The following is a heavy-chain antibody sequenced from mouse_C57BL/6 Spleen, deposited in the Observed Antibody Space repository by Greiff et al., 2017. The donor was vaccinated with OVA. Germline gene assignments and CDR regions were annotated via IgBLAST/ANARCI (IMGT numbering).Heavy chain of an antibody. V-gene: IGHV1-15*01. CDR1: GYTFTDYE. Sequence: QVQLKQSGAELVRPGASVTLSCKASGYTFTDYEMHWVKQTPVHGLEWIGAIDPETGGTAYNQKFKGKAILTADKSSSTAYMELRSLTSEDPAVYYCTRRGSSSYYFDYWGQGTTLTVSS. J-gene: IGHJ2*01. CDR2: IDPETGGT. D-gene: IGHD1-1*01. CDR3: TRRGSSSYYFDY.